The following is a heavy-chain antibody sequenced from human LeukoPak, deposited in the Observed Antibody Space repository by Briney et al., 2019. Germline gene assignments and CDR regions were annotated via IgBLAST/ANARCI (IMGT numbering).Heavy chain of an antibody. V-gene: IGHV1-69*05. CDR2: IIPMFGTA. D-gene: IGHD3-22*01. CDR3: ARDRYDISGYSKD. CDR1: GGTFSSYA. Sequence: KVSCKASGGTFSSYAISWVRQAPGQGLEWMGRIIPMFGTANYAQKLQGRVTITTDESTSTAYMELSILRSEDTAVYYCARDRYDISGYSKDWGQGTLVTVSS. J-gene: IGHJ4*02.